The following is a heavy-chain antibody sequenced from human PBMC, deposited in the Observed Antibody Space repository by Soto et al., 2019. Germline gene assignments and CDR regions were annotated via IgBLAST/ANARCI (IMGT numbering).Heavy chain of an antibody. CDR1: GGTFSSYA. D-gene: IGHD4-17*01. CDR3: ARGLGYGGNSDKAFDY. J-gene: IGHJ4*02. CDR2: IIPIFGTA. V-gene: IGHV1-69*12. Sequence: QVQLVQSGAEVKKPGSSVKVSCKASGGTFSSYAISWVRQAPGQGLEWMGGIIPIFGTANYAQKFQGRVTITADESTSTAYMALSSLRAEDTAVYYCARGLGYGGNSDKAFDYWGQGTLVTVSS.